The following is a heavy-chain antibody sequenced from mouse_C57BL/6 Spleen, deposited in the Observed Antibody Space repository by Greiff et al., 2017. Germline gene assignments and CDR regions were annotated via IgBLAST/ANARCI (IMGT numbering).Heavy chain of an antibody. CDR3: ARYGNYVGVDY. CDR2: IDPSDSYT. Sequence: QVQLQQPGAELVMPGASVKLSCKASGYTFTSYWMHWVKQRPGQGLEWIGEIDPSDSYTNYNQKFKGKSTLTVDNSSSTAYMQLSSLTSEDSAVYYCARYGNYVGVDYWGQGTTLTVSS. J-gene: IGHJ2*01. CDR1: GYTFTSYW. D-gene: IGHD2-1*01. V-gene: IGHV1-69*01.